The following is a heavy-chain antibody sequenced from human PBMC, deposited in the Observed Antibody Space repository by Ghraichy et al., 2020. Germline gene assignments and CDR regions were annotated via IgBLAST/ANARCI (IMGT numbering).Heavy chain of an antibody. D-gene: IGHD5-12*01. CDR3: ASEYSASEFDY. CDR1: GSSMRSSSYF. Sequence: GSLNISCSVSGSSMRSSSYFWGWIRQPPGEGLEWIGSVSSSGATYYNPSLQSRVAMSVDTSKNQFFLRLTSVTAADTAMYFCASEYSASEFDYWGQGILVNVSS. J-gene: IGHJ4*02. CDR2: VSSSGAT. V-gene: IGHV4-39*01.